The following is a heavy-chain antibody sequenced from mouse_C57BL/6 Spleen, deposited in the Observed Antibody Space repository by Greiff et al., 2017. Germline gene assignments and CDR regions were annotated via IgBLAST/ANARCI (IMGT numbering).Heavy chain of an antibody. D-gene: IGHD1-1*01. V-gene: IGHV1-81*01. CDR2: IYPRSGNT. CDR1: GYTFTSYG. J-gene: IGHJ2*01. CDR3: ASSITTVGYFDD. Sequence: QVHVKQSGAELARPGASVKLSCKASGYTFTSYGISWVKPRTGQGLEWIGEIYPRSGNTYYNEKFKGKATLTADKASSTAYMELLSLTAEDSAVYCCASSITTVGYFDDWGQGATLTVST.